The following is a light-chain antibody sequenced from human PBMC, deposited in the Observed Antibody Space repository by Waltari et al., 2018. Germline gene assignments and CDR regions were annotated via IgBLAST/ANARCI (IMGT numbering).Light chain of an antibody. V-gene: IGKV1-5*01. J-gene: IGKJ1*01. Sequence: DIQMTQSPSTLSASIGDRVTITCRASQSLRNWLAWYQQKPGKAPKLLIYGASSVESGVPSRFSGSGSGTEFTLTISSLQPDDFATYYCQQYNTYSRTFGQGTTVEVK. CDR2: GAS. CDR3: QQYNTYSRT. CDR1: QSLRNW.